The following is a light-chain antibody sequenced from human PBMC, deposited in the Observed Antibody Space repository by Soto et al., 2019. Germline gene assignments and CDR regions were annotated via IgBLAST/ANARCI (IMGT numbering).Light chain of an antibody. CDR1: QSVSNTY. CDR2: GVS. J-gene: IGKJ1*01. V-gene: IGKV3-20*01. Sequence: EIVLTQSPGTLSLSPGERATLSCRASQSVSNTYLAWFQQEPGQAPRLLIHGVSIRYTGIPARFSGSGSGTAFTLTISRLEPEDFAVYYCQLYGSSPWTFGQGTKVEIK. CDR3: QLYGSSPWT.